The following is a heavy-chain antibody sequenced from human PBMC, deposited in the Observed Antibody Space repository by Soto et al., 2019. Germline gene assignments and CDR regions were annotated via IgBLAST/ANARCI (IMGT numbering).Heavy chain of an antibody. V-gene: IGHV4-34*01. CDR1: GGSSSAYY. CDR3: ARQKNSWFYGMDV. CDR2: ISHSGAT. D-gene: IGHD3-10*01. J-gene: IGHJ6*02. Sequence: PSETLSLTCAVYGGSSSAYYGGWIRQPPGKGLEWIGQISHSGATDYNPSHKSRVSISGDTSKNQFSLILTSVTAADTAVYYCARQKNSWFYGMDVWGQGTTVT.